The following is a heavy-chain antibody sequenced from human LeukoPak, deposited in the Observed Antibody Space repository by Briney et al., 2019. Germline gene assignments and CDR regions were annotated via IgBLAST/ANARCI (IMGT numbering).Heavy chain of an antibody. CDR2: IYHSGST. CDR1: GGSISSGGYS. J-gene: IGHJ4*02. V-gene: IGHV4-30-2*01. D-gene: IGHD3-22*01. Sequence: SQTLSLTCADSGGSISSGGYSWSWIRQPPGNGLELIGYIYHSGSTYYNPSLKSRVTISVDRSKNKFSLKLSSVTAADTAVYYCARSYYYDSSGYYSQLDYWGQGTLVTVSS. CDR3: ARSYYYDSSGYYSQLDY.